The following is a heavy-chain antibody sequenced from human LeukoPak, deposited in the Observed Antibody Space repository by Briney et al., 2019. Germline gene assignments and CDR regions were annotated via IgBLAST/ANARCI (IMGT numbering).Heavy chain of an antibody. D-gene: IGHD3-3*01. V-gene: IGHV4-34*01. CDR1: GGSFSGYY. Sequence: KPSETLPLTCAVYGGSFSGYYWSWIRQPPGKGLEWIGEINHSGSTNYNPSLKSRVTISVDTSKNQFSLKLSSVTAADTAVHYCARGPYYDFWSGYPPSRYYMDVWGKGTTVTVSS. CDR2: INHSGST. CDR3: ARGPYYDFWSGYPPSRYYMDV. J-gene: IGHJ6*03.